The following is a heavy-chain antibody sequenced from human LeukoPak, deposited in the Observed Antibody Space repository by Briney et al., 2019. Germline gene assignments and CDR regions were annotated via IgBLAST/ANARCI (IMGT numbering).Heavy chain of an antibody. CDR3: AKATVTTRRGIDN. D-gene: IGHD4-17*01. CDR2: ITSNGDTT. J-gene: IGHJ4*02. CDR1: GFTFSSYI. Sequence: GGSLRLSCAASGFTFSSYIMHWARQAPGKGLEYVSAITSNGDTTYYADSVKGRVTISRDNSKNTLYLQMSSLRAEDTAVYYCAKATVTTRRGIDNWGQGTLVTVPS. V-gene: IGHV3-64D*09.